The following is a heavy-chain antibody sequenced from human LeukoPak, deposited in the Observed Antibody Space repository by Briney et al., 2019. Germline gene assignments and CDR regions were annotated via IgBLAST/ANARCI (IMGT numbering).Heavy chain of an antibody. J-gene: IGHJ5*02. D-gene: IGHD3/OR15-3a*01. CDR2: IKQDGSEK. Sequence: GGSLRLSCAASGLTFSHYWMSWVRQAPGKGLEWVANIKQDGSEKYYVDSVKGRFTISRDNAKNSLYLQMNSLRAEDTAVYYCARGRGPKGYWFDPWGQGTLVTVSS. CDR1: GLTFSHYW. CDR3: ARGRGPKGYWFDP. V-gene: IGHV3-7*05.